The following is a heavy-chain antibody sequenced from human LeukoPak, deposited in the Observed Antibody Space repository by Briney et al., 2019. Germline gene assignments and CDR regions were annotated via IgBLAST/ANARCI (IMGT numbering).Heavy chain of an antibody. D-gene: IGHD1-26*01. CDR3: AGGLGWDSGTYLGA. V-gene: IGHV1-2*02. Sequence: ASVKVSCKASGYTFTGYYMHWVRQAPRQGLEWMGWINPNSGDTNYAQKFQGRVSMTRDTSISTAYMDLSGLRSDDTALYYCAGGLGWDSGTYLGAWGQGTLVTVSS. CDR1: GYTFTGYY. CDR2: INPNSGDT. J-gene: IGHJ5*02.